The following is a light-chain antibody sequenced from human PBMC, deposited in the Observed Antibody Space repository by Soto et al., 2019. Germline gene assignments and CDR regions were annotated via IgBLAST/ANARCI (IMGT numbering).Light chain of an antibody. Sequence: QSVLTQPASVSGSPGQSITISCTGTSSDVGGYNYVSWYQQPPGKAPHLMNCDVRHRPSGVAHRFSGYKSGNTASLTIAGQQAEDEADYYCSSYTSSSRPVFGTGTKLTVL. V-gene: IGLV2-14*03. J-gene: IGLJ1*01. CDR3: SSYTSSSRPV. CDR2: DVR. CDR1: SSDVGGYNY.